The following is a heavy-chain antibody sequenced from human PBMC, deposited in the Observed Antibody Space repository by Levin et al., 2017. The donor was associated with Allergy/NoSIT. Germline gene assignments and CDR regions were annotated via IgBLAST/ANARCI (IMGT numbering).Heavy chain of an antibody. V-gene: IGHV4-59*01. CDR1: GGSISSYY. CDR3: ARARVDTASRWFDP. D-gene: IGHD5-18*01. CDR2: IYYSGST. Sequence: MPSETLSLTCTVSGGSISSYYWSWIRQPPGKGLEWIGYIYYSGSTNYNPSLKSRVTISVDTSKNQFSLKLSSVTAADTAVYYCARARVDTASRWFDPWGQGTLVTVSS. J-gene: IGHJ5*02.